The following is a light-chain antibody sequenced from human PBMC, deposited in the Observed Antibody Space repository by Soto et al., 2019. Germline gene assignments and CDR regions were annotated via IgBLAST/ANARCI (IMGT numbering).Light chain of an antibody. V-gene: IGKV1-5*01. Sequence: DIQMTQSPSTLSASVGDRVTITCRASQSISTSLAWYQQKPGKAPNLLIYHASSLDSGVPSRFSGSGAGTEFTLTISSLQPDDFATYDCQQYNTYFGGGTKVEIK. CDR1: QSISTS. J-gene: IGKJ4*01. CDR2: HAS. CDR3: QQYNTY.